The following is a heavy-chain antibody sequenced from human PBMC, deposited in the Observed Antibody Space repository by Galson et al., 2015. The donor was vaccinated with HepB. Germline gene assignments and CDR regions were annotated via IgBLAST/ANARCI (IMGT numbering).Heavy chain of an antibody. CDR1: GVSISSYY. J-gene: IGHJ4*02. CDR2: IYTSGST. D-gene: IGHD5-18*01. CDR3: ARDRGYSYRYFDY. V-gene: IGHV4-4*07. Sequence: ETLSLTCTVSGVSISSYYWSWIRQPAGKGLEWIGRIYTSGSTNYNPSLKSRVTMSVDTSKNQFSLMLSSVTAADTAVYYCARDRGYSYRYFDYWGQGTLVTVSS.